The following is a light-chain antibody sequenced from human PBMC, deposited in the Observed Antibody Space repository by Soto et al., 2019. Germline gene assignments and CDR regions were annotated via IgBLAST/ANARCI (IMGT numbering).Light chain of an antibody. J-gene: IGKJ2*01. CDR1: QDISNY. V-gene: IGKV1-33*01. CDR2: DAS. Sequence: DIPMTQSPSSLSASVGDSVTITCQASQDISNYLNWYQQKPGKAPKLLIYDASNLETGVPSRFSGSGSGTDFTFTISSLQPEDIATYYCQQYDNLPRYTFGQGTKLEIK. CDR3: QQYDNLPRYT.